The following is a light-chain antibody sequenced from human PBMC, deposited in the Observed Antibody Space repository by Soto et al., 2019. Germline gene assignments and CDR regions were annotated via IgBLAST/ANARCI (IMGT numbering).Light chain of an antibody. CDR2: DTS. V-gene: IGKV3D-20*01. CDR3: QHYGSSPLT. Sequence: EIVLTQSPATLSLSPGERATLSCGASQTVGSTYLAWYHQKPGLAPRLLIYDTSSRATGIPDRFSGSGSGTDFTLTISRLEPEDFAVYSCQHYGSSPLTFGQGAKVEIK. J-gene: IGKJ1*01. CDR1: QTVGSTY.